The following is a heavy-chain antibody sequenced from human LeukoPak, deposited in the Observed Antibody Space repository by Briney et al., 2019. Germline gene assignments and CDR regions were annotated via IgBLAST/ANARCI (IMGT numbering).Heavy chain of an antibody. V-gene: IGHV1-2*02. Sequence: GASVKVSCKASGYTFTGYYMHWVRQAPGQGLEWMGWINPNSGGTNYAQKFQGRVTMTRDTSITTAYMELSRLTSDDTAVFYCAREVGYSTSYCGRFGPWGQGTLVTVSS. D-gene: IGHD6-13*01. J-gene: IGHJ5*02. CDR1: GYTFTGYY. CDR2: INPNSGGT. CDR3: AREVGYSTSYCGRFGP.